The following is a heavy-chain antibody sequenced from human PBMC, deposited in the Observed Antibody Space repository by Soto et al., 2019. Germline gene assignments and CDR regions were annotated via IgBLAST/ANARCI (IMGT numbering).Heavy chain of an antibody. J-gene: IGHJ6*02. V-gene: IGHV3-30*18. CDR2: ISYDGSNK. CDR3: AKGPPRGLPSSAMAKYGMDV. Sequence: GGSLRLSCAASGFTFSSYGMHWVRQAPGKRLEWVAVISYDGSNKYYADAVKGRFTISRDNSKNTLYPQMNSLRAEDTAVYYCAKGPPRGLPSSAMAKYGMDVWGQGTTVTVSS. D-gene: IGHD5-18*01. CDR1: GFTFSSYG.